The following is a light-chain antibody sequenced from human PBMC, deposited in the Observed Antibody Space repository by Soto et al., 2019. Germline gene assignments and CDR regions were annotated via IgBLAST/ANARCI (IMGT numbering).Light chain of an antibody. CDR2: SNN. CDR1: NANIGVNI. CDR3: AAWDDSLSGYWV. J-gene: IGLJ3*02. V-gene: IGLV1-47*02. Sequence: QPVLTQPPSASEAPGQRVTISCSGSNANIGVNIVNWYQQLPGSAPKLLIYSNNQRPSGVPDRFSGSKSGTSASLAISGLRSEDEAEYYCAAWDDSLSGYWVFGGGTKLTVL.